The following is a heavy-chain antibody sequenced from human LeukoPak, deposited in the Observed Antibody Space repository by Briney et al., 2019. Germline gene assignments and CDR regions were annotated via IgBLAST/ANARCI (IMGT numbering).Heavy chain of an antibody. CDR2: ISGNGGVI. V-gene: IGHV3-11*04. D-gene: IGHD1-1*01. J-gene: IGHJ4*02. CDR1: GFTFCDNY. CDR3: ARDPRTVRI. Sequence: PGGSLRLSCAASGFTFCDNYMTWVRQAPGKGLEWLSYISGNGGVIQYADSVKGRFTISRDNAKNLLYLQMDSLRVEDTAIYYCARDPRTVRIWGQGTLVTVSS.